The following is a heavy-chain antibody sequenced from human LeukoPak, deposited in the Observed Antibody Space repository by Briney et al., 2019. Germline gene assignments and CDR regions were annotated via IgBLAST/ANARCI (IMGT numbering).Heavy chain of an antibody. V-gene: IGHV4-38-2*02. CDR2: FHRGRI. D-gene: IGHD5-24*01. Sequence: SETLSLTCKVSGYPIGLDYYWVWIRQGPGRGLQWIGGFHRGRIQYNSALKSRVTISIDSSKNQFSLRMWPVTAADTAFYFCARAPSSYESGNGYPNLGWLDPWGQGALVPVSS. CDR3: ARAPSSYESGNGYPNLGWLDP. CDR1: GYPIGLDYY. J-gene: IGHJ5*02.